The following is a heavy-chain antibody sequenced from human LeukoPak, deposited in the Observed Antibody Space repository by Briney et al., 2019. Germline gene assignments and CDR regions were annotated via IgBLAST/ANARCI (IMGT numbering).Heavy chain of an antibody. Sequence: SVKVSCKASGGTFSSYAISWVRRAPGQGLEWMGGVIPIFGTANYAQKFQGRVTITADESTSTAYMELSRLRSEDTAVYYCARAWEYCSSTSCFHSFDIWGQGTMVTVSS. V-gene: IGHV1-69*13. J-gene: IGHJ3*02. D-gene: IGHD2-2*01. CDR1: GGTFSSYA. CDR3: ARAWEYCSSTSCFHSFDI. CDR2: VIPIFGTA.